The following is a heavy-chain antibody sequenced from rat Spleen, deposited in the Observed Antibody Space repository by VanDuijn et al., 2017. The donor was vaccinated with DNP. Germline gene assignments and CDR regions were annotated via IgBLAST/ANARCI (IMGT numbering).Heavy chain of an antibody. CDR1: GFTFSNYW. J-gene: IGHJ1*01. CDR2: ITSNGGNT. Sequence: EVQLVESGGDLVQPGRSLKLSCVASGFTFSNYWMTWIRQVPGKGLEWVASITSNGGNTYYLDSVKGRFTISRDNAKNTLYLQMNSLRSEDTASYYCAGMFTTDYYWYFDCWGPGTMVTVSS. V-gene: IGHV5-31*01. CDR3: AGMFTTDYYWYFDC. D-gene: IGHD1-6*01.